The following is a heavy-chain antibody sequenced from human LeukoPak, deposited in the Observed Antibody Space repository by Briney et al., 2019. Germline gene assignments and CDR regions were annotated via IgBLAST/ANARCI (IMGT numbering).Heavy chain of an antibody. V-gene: IGHV3-21*01. CDR3: ARGPSGYDFWSGYPNYFDY. CDR1: GFTFINYA. J-gene: IGHJ4*02. CDR2: ISSSSSYI. Sequence: GGSLRLSCAASGFTFINYAMSWVRQAPGKGLEWVSSISSSSSYIYYADSVKGRFTISRDNAKNSLYLQMNSLRAEDTAVYYCARGPSGYDFWSGYPNYFDYWGQGTLVTVSS. D-gene: IGHD3-3*01.